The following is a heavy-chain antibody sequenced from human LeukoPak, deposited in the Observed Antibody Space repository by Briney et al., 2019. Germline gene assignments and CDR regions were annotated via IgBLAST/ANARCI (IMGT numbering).Heavy chain of an antibody. CDR1: GFTFSSYG. CDR2: ISYDGSNK. D-gene: IGHD3-22*01. V-gene: IGHV3-30*18. CDR3: AKGGYYDSSGYSDF. J-gene: IGHJ4*02. Sequence: GGSLRLPCAASGFTFSSYGMHWVRQAPGKGLEWVAVISYDGSNKYYADSVKGRFTISRDNSKNTLYLQMNSLRAEDTAVYYCAKGGYYDSSGYSDFWGQGTLVTVSS.